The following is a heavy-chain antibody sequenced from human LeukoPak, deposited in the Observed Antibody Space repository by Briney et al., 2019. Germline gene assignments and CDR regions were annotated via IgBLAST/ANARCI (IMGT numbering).Heavy chain of an antibody. D-gene: IGHD2-2*01. J-gene: IGHJ5*02. CDR2: INPNSGGT. V-gene: IGHV1-2*02. Sequence: ASVKFSCKASGYTFTGYYMHWVRQAPGQGLEWMGWINPNSGGTNYAQTFQGRVTMTRDTSISTAYMELTRLRSDDTAVYYCASRYCSSTSCRINWFDPWRQGTVVTVSS. CDR3: ASRYCSSTSCRINWFDP. CDR1: GYTFTGYY.